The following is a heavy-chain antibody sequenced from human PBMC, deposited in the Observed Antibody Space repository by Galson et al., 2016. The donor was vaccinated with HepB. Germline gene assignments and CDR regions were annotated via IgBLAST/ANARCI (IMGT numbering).Heavy chain of an antibody. V-gene: IGHV3-23*01. CDR3: AKDWGFWNYDSSGTLDY. D-gene: IGHD3-22*01. J-gene: IGHJ4*02. CDR2: ISGSGDRT. Sequence: SLRLSCAASGFTFSSYAMSWVRQAPGKGLEWVSAISGSGDRTYYADSVKGRFTISRDNSKNTLYLQMNSLRAEDTAVYFRAKDWGFWNYDSSGTLDYWGQGTLVTVSS. CDR1: GFTFSSYA.